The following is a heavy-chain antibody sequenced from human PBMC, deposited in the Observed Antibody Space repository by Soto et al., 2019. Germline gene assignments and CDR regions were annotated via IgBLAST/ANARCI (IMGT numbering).Heavy chain of an antibody. Sequence: GGSLRLSCAASGFSFSYYSMSWVRQAPGKGLEWVSSISGSGANTYYADSVKGRFSISRDNSKNTLYLQLNSLRAEDTAEYYCAKHLADYESGYFRWLDAWGQGTLVTVPQ. J-gene: IGHJ5*02. V-gene: IGHV3-23*01. CDR3: AKHLADYESGYFRWLDA. CDR2: ISGSGANT. D-gene: IGHD3-9*01. CDR1: GFSFSYYS.